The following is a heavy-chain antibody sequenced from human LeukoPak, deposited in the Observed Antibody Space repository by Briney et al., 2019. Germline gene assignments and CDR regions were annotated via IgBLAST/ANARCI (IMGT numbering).Heavy chain of an antibody. J-gene: IGHJ4*02. CDR1: GFTFSSYG. D-gene: IGHD4-23*01. CDR2: ISYDGSNK. V-gene: IGHV3-30*18. Sequence: PGRSLRLSCAASGFTFSSYGVHWVRQAPGKGLEWVAVISYDGSNKYYADSVKGRFTISRDNSKNTLYLQMNSLRAEDTAVYYCAKAGYGGNWLLVFYWGQGTLVTVSS. CDR3: AKAGYGGNWLLVFY.